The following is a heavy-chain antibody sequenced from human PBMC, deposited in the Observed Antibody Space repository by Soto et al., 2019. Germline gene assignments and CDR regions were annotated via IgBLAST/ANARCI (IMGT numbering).Heavy chain of an antibody. D-gene: IGHD6-6*01. CDR2: IYYSGST. CDR3: ARDDSSSPQIGSYYYYYGMDV. Sequence: QVQLQESGPGLVKPSQTLSLTCTVSGGSISSGGYYWSWIRQHPGKGLEWIGYIYYSGSTYYNPSLKSRVTISVDTSKNQFSLKLSSVTAADTAVYYCARDDSSSPQIGSYYYYYGMDVWGQGTTVTVSS. CDR1: GGSISSGGYY. J-gene: IGHJ6*02. V-gene: IGHV4-31*03.